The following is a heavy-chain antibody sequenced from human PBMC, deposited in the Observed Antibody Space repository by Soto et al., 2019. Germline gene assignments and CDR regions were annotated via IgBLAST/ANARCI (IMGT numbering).Heavy chain of an antibody. D-gene: IGHD3-22*01. J-gene: IGHJ4*02. CDR3: ARGTNYYDSSGYYPPLLDY. Sequence: GGSLRLSCAASGFTFSSYWMSWVRQAPGKGLEWVANIKQDGSEKYYVDSVKGRFTISRDNAKNSLYLQMNSLRAEDTAVYYCARGTNYYDSSGYYPPLLDYWGQGTLVTVSS. CDR2: IKQDGSEK. V-gene: IGHV3-7*05. CDR1: GFTFSSYW.